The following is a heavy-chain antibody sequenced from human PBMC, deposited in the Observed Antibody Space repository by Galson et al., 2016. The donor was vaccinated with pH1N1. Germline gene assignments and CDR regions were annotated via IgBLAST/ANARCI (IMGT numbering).Heavy chain of an antibody. V-gene: IGHV5-51*03. D-gene: IGHD3-16*01. CDR1: GYSFTDYW. CDR2: IFPGDSDT. J-gene: IGHJ4*02. CDR3: ARLRGSDFDS. Sequence: QSGAEVKKPGESLKISCKASGYSFTDYWIGWVRQMTGKGLGWMGIIFPGDSDTRYSPSFQGQVTISADKSINTAYLQWSSLKASDTASYYCARLRGSDFDSWCQGTLVTVST.